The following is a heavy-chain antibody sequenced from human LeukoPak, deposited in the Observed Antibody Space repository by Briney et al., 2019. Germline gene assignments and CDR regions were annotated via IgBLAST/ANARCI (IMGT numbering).Heavy chain of an antibody. CDR1: GGSISTGGYY. CDR3: ASTSKYIGSGRDDSFDI. V-gene: IGHV4-30-4*01. Sequence: SQTLSLTCTVSGGSISTGGYYWSWIRQPPGKGLEWIGYISYSGGTYYNPSLKSRINISLDMSKRQLSLRMTSMTAADTAVYYCASTSKYIGSGRDDSFDIWGQGTMVSVSS. CDR2: ISYSGGT. J-gene: IGHJ3*02. D-gene: IGHD3-10*01.